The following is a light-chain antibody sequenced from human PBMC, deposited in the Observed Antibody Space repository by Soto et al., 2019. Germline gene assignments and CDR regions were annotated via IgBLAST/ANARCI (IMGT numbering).Light chain of an antibody. J-gene: IGLJ2*01. Sequence: QSALTQPASVSGSPGQSITISCTGTSSDIGGYNYVSWYQQHPGKAPKLMLYDVSNRPSGVSNRFSGSKSGNTASLTISGLQAEDEADYYCSSYTSGSTVVFGGGTKLTVL. V-gene: IGLV2-14*03. CDR2: DVS. CDR3: SSYTSGSTVV. CDR1: SSDIGGYNY.